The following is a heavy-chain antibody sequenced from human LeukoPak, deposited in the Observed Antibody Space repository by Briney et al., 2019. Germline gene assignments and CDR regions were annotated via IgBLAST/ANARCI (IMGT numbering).Heavy chain of an antibody. CDR2: INPNNGGT. V-gene: IGHV1-2*02. J-gene: IGHJ4*02. D-gene: IGHD2-15*01. CDR1: GYTFTNYY. Sequence: ASVKVSCNTSGYTFTNYYMHWVRQAPGQGLEWMGWINPNNGGTKYAQKFQDRVTMTRDTSISTAYMDLSRLTSDDTAVYYCAGGLTYSSGGSCYWGQGTLVTVSS. CDR3: AGGLTYSSGGSCY.